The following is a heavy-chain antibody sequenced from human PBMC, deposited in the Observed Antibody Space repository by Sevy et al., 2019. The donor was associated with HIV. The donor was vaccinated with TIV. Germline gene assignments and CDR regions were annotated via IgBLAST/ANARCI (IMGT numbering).Heavy chain of an antibody. CDR1: GGSFSAYQ. Sequence: SETLSLVCTVSGGSFSAYQWNWIRQPPGKGLEWIGYIFDSGRTNYNPSLKSRVTISVDTSRNQFSLKLASVTAADTAMYYCARSLNNYGSSGYQMGLDYWGQGTLVTVSS. V-gene: IGHV4-59*01. D-gene: IGHD3-22*01. CDR2: IFDSGRT. J-gene: IGHJ4*02. CDR3: ARSLNNYGSSGYQMGLDY.